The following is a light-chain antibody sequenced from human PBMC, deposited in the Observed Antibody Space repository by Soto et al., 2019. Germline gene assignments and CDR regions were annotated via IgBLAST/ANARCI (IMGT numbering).Light chain of an antibody. Sequence: DIQLTQSPSFLSASVGDRVTITCRASQGINNYLAWYQQKPGKAPKLVISAASTLQRGVPSRFSGSGSGTEFTLTISSLQPADFATYYGQQINTYPFTFGPGTKVDIK. CDR3: QQINTYPFT. V-gene: IGKV1-9*01. CDR1: QGINNY. CDR2: AAS. J-gene: IGKJ3*01.